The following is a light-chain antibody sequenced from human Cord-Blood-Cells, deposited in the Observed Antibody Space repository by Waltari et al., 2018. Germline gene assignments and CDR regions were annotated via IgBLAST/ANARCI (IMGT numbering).Light chain of an antibody. CDR1: SSNTGAGYY. CDR2: GNS. J-gene: IGLJ3*02. V-gene: IGLV1-40*01. CDR3: QSYDSSLSGWV. Sequence: QSVLKPPPSVSGAPGQRVTISCTGSSSNTGAGYYVHWYQQLPGTAPKLLIYGNSNRPSGVPDRFSGSKSGTSASLAITGLQAEDEADYYCQSYDSSLSGWVFGGGTKLTVL.